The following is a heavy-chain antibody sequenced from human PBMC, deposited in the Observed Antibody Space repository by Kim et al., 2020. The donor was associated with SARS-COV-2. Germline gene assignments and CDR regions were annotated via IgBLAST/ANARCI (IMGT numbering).Heavy chain of an antibody. Sequence: GGSLRLSCAASGFTFSNAWMSWVRQGPGKGLEWVGRITSRTDGGTTDYAAPVKGRFTISRDDSKNTVYLQMNSLKAEDTAVYYSTTNPPSYDILTGYYHKYTLDYWGQRTLVTVSS. D-gene: IGHD3-9*01. CDR3: TTNPPSYDILTGYYHKYTLDY. CDR2: ITSRTDGGTT. V-gene: IGHV3-15*01. CDR1: GFTFSNAW. J-gene: IGHJ4*02.